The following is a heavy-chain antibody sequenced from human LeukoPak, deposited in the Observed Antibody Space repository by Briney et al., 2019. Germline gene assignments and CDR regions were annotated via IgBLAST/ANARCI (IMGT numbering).Heavy chain of an antibody. CDR3: ARDTTPVGIAVAGIFDY. D-gene: IGHD6-19*01. V-gene: IGHV3-30*02. CDR1: GFTFSSYG. CDR2: IRYDGSNK. Sequence: GRSLRLSCAASGFTFSSYGMHWVRQAPGKGLEWVAFIRYDGSNKYYADSVKGRFTISRDNSKNTLYLQMNSLRAEDTAVYYCARDTTPVGIAVAGIFDYWGQGTLVTVSS. J-gene: IGHJ4*02.